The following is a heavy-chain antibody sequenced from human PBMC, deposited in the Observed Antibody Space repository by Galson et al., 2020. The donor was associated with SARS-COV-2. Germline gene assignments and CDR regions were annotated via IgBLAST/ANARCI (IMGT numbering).Heavy chain of an antibody. CDR3: AKRPRITPAGPFDFGMDV. CDR1: GFSFSDYG. V-gene: IGHV3-30*02. CDR2: IRYHGSDK. J-gene: IGHJ6*02. Sequence: GGSLRLSCAASGFSFSDYGMHWVRQAPGKGLEWVAFIRYHGSDKYYTDSVKGRFTISRDNSNNMLYLQMNNLRAEDTAVYYCAKRPRITPAGPFDFGMDVWGQGTTVTVS. D-gene: IGHD2-2*01.